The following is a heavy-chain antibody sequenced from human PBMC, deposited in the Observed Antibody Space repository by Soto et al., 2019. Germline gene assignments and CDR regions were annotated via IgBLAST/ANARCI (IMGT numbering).Heavy chain of an antibody. CDR2: ITGGGGGT. Sequence: GESLKISCAASGFTFSSYAMSWVRQAPGKGLEWVSAITGGGGGTYYANSVKGRFTISRDNSKNTLYLQMNSLRAEDTAVYYCAKRDSSGSYFFDYWGQGTLVTVSS. J-gene: IGHJ4*02. CDR1: GFTFSSYA. V-gene: IGHV3-23*01. D-gene: IGHD6-19*01. CDR3: AKRDSSGSYFFDY.